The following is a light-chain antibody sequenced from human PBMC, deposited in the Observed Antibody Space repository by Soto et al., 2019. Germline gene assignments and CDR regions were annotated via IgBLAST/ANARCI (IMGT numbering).Light chain of an antibody. J-gene: IGKJ1*01. V-gene: IGKV3-20*01. CDR3: QQYGSSPPT. CDR2: GAS. Sequence: EIVLTQSPGTLSLSPGERATLSCRASQSVSNNYLAWYQRKPAQPPRLLIYGASSRATGIPGRFSGSGSGTDFSLTITRLEPEDLAVYCCQQYGSSPPTFGQGTKVEIK. CDR1: QSVSNNY.